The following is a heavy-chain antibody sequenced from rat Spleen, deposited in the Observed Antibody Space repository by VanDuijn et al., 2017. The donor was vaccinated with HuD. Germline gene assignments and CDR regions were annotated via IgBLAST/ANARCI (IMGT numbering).Heavy chain of an antibody. CDR3: ARQAGYNYYFDY. V-gene: IGHV5-7*01. D-gene: IGHD1-9*01. Sequence: EVQLVGSGGGLVQPGRSLKLSCAASGFSFSDHYMDWVRQAPQKSLEWVATVSYDGSTTYYRDSVKGRFTISRDNAESTLYLQMDSLRSEDTATYYCARQAGYNYYFDYWGQGVMVTVSS. CDR1: GFSFSDHY. J-gene: IGHJ2*01. CDR2: VSYDGSTT.